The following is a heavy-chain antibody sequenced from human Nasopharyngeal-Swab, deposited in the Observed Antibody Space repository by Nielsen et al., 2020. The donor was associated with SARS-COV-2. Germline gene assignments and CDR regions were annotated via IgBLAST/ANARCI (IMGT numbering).Heavy chain of an antibody. J-gene: IGHJ2*01. CDR2: IHHSGCT. V-gene: IGHV4-59*01. CDR3: ARGYHDKSVYYYDWYFDL. Sequence: WIRQPPGKGLEWIGNIHHSGCTNYNPSLKSRVTISVDTSKNQFSLKLTSVTAADTAIYYCARGYHDKSVYYYDWYFDLWGRGTLVTVSS. D-gene: IGHD3-22*01.